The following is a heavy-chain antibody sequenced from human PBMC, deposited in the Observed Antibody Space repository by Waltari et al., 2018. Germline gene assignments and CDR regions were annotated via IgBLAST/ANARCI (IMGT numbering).Heavy chain of an antibody. D-gene: IGHD4-4*01. Sequence: QLQLQESGPGLVKPSETLSLTCTVSGGSISSSGYYWGWIRKPPGKGLEWIGSIYYSGSTYYNPSLKSRVTISVDTSKNQFSLKLSSVTAADTAVYYCARQERAQSFDYWGQGTLVTVSS. CDR2: IYYSGST. CDR1: GGSISSSGYY. V-gene: IGHV4-39*01. CDR3: ARQERAQSFDY. J-gene: IGHJ4*02.